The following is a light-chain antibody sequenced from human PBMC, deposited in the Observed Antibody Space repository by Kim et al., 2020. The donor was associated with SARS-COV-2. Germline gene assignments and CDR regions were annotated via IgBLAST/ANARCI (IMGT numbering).Light chain of an antibody. CDR2: GAS. Sequence: FLPQSPGTLSLSPGERATLSCRASQSVSSSYLAWYQQKPGQAPRLLIYGASSRATGIPDRFSGSGSGTDFTLTISRLEPEDFAVYYCQQYGSSPYTFGQGTKLEI. CDR3: QQYGSSPYT. J-gene: IGKJ2*01. V-gene: IGKV3-20*01. CDR1: QSVSSSY.